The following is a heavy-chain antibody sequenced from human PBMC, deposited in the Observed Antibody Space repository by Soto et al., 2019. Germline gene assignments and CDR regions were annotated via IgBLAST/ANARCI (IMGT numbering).Heavy chain of an antibody. CDR1: GFTFSSYA. J-gene: IGHJ6*02. Sequence: GGSLSLSCAASGFTFSSYAMSWVRQAPGKGLEWVSAISGSGGSTYYADSVKGRFTISRDNSKNTLYLQMNSLRAENTAVYYCAKGIAAAGKVPGMDVWGQGTTVTVSS. V-gene: IGHV3-23*01. CDR2: ISGSGGST. D-gene: IGHD6-13*01. CDR3: AKGIAAAGKVPGMDV.